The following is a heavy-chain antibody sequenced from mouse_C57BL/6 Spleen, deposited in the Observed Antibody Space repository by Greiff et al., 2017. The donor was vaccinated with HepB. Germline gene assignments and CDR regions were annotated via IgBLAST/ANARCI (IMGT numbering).Heavy chain of an antibody. J-gene: IGHJ4*01. Sequence: VKLMESGPGLVQPSQSLSITCTVSGFSLTSYGVHWVRQSPGKGLEWLGVIWSGGSTDYNAAFISRLSISKDNSKSQVFFKMNSLQADDTAIYYCARKQGYGYDWGYAMDYWGQGTSVTVSS. CDR3: ARKQGYGYDWGYAMDY. CDR2: IWSGGST. D-gene: IGHD2-2*01. CDR1: GFSLTSYG. V-gene: IGHV2-2*01.